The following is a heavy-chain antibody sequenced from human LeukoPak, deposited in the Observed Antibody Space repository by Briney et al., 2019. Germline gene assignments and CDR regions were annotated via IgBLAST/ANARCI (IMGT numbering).Heavy chain of an antibody. CDR2: IFYCGSL. D-gene: IGHD5-18*01. J-gene: IGHJ3*02. CDR3: AKSNGYGLVDI. V-gene: IGHV4-39*07. CDR1: GGPMSISSYH. Sequence: SETLSLLCTVSGGPMSISSYHWGWSRQPPARGLGWNGNIFYCGSLYYSPSLRSRATISLDTYMNKFSLELNSVNAADTAVDYCAKSNGYGLVDIWGQGTMVTVTS.